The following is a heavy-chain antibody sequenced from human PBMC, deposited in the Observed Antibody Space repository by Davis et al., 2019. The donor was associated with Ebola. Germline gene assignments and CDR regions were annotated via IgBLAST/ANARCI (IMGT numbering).Heavy chain of an antibody. CDR2: ISYDGSNK. D-gene: IGHD2-21*01. V-gene: IGHV3-30-3*01. CDR1: GFTFSSYA. CDR3: ARGIVVVIAPFDY. Sequence: GESQKISCAASGFTFSSYAMHWVRQAPGKGLEWVAVISYDGSNKYYADSVKGRFTISRDNSKNTLYLQMNSLRGEDTAVYYCARGIVVVIAPFDYWGQGTLVTVSS. J-gene: IGHJ4*02.